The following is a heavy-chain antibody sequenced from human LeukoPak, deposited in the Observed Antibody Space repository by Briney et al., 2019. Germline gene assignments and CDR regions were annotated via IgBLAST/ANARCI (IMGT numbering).Heavy chain of an antibody. CDR2: INPNSGGT. CDR3: ARDMGIVGAWYYFDY. J-gene: IGHJ4*02. D-gene: IGHD1-26*01. CDR1: GYTFTGYY. V-gene: IGHV1-2*02. Sequence: ASVKVSCKASGYTFTGYYMHWVLQAPGQGLEWMGWINPNSGGTNYAQKFQGRVTMTRDTSISTAYMELSRLRSDDTAVYYCARDMGIVGAWYYFDYWGQGTLVTVSS.